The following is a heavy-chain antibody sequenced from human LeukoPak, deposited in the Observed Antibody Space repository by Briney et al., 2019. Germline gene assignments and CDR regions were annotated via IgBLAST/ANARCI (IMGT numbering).Heavy chain of an antibody. CDR2: IYSGGST. Sequence: GGSLRLSCAASGFTVSSNYMSWVRQAPGKGLEWVSVIYSGGSTCYADSVKGRFTISRDNSKNTLYLQMNSLRAEDTAVYYCARAPGMVRGVSYYYYGMDVWGKGTTVTVSS. CDR3: ARAPGMVRGVSYYYYGMDV. D-gene: IGHD3-10*01. V-gene: IGHV3-53*01. J-gene: IGHJ6*04. CDR1: GFTVSSNY.